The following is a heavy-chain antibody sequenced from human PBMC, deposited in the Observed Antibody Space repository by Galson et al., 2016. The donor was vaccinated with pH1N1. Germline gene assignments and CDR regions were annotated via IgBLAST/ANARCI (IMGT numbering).Heavy chain of an antibody. V-gene: IGHV1-69*13. CDR1: GGTIGSFG. Sequence: SVKVSCKASGGTIGSFGINWVRQAPGQGLEWMGGIIPIFNTAKYARNFQGRVTITADESTTTAYMELSSLRSADTAVYFCAREDYYDTDLSDWYFDLWGRGTLLTVSS. D-gene: IGHD3-22*01. CDR2: IIPIFNTA. CDR3: AREDYYDTDLSDWYFDL. J-gene: IGHJ2*01.